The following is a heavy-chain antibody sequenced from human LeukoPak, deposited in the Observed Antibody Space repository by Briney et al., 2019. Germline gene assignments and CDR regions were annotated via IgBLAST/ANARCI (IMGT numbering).Heavy chain of an antibody. CDR2: INPNSVGT. D-gene: IGHD3-22*01. Sequence: ASVKVSCKASGYTFTGYDMHWVRQAPGQGLEWLGWINPNSVGTNYAQKFQCRVTTTRDTTISTAYMELSRRRSDDTAVYYCARDRADYYDSSGYCVWGQGTLVTVSS. V-gene: IGHV1-2*02. CDR1: GYTFTGYD. J-gene: IGHJ4*02. CDR3: ARDRADYYDSSGYCV.